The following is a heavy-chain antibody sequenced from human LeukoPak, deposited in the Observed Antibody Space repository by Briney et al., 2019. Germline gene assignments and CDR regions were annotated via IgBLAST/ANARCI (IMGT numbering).Heavy chain of an antibody. J-gene: IGHJ6*02. Sequence: ASAKVSCKASGYTFTDYYMHWVRQAPAPGQGLEWMGWINPNSGATNYAQKFQGRVTMTRDTSIGTAYMELSRLRSDDTAVYFCARDFRAMDVWGQGTTVTVSS. V-gene: IGHV1-2*02. CDR2: INPNSGAT. CDR3: ARDFRAMDV. CDR1: GYTFTDYY.